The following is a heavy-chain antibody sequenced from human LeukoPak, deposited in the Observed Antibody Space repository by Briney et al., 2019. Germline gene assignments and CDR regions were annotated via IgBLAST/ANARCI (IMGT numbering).Heavy chain of an antibody. V-gene: IGHV3-30*02. Sequence: GGSLRLSCSASGFTFSTYGMHWVRQAPGKGLEWVAVIWYDGSIKYYADSVKGRVTVSRDNSKSTVYLQMNSLRAEDTAVYYCAKPLLEYTVTTPYGYWGQGTLVTVSS. CDR3: AKPLLEYTVTTPYGY. CDR1: GFTFSTYG. CDR2: IWYDGSIK. J-gene: IGHJ4*02. D-gene: IGHD4-17*01.